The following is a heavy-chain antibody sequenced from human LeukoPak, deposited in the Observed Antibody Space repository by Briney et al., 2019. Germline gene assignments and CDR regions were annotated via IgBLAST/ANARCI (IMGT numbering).Heavy chain of an antibody. CDR2: IKTKPDGGTT. CDR1: GFTFSNAW. J-gene: IGHJ3*02. D-gene: IGHD1-26*01. V-gene: IGHV3-15*01. CDR3: LWEASDI. Sequence: GGSLRLSCAASGFTFSNAWVSWVRQAPGKGLEWVGRIKTKPDGGTTDYAAPMQGRFTISRDDSKNTLYLQMDSLKTEDTAVYYCLWEASDIWGQGTMVTVSS.